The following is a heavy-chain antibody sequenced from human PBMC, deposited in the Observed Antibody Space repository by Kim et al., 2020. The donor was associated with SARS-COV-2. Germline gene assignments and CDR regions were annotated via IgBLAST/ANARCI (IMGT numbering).Heavy chain of an antibody. CDR2: ISWNSGSI. Sequence: GGSLRLSCAASGFTFDDYAMHWVRQAPGKGLEWVSGISWNSGSIGYADSVKGRFTISRDNAKNSLYLQMNSLRAEDTALYYCAKDMGYSVYEPPFDAFDIWGQGTMVTVSS. CDR1: GFTFDDYA. D-gene: IGHD5-12*01. J-gene: IGHJ3*02. CDR3: AKDMGYSVYEPPFDAFDI. V-gene: IGHV3-9*01.